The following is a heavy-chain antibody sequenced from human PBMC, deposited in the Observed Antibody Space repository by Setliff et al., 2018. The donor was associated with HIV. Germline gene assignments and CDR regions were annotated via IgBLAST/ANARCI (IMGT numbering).Heavy chain of an antibody. CDR3: ARGRPTGYFDC. J-gene: IGHJ4*02. CDR1: GFTFSNYG. D-gene: IGHD1-1*01. CDR2: ICYDGVNK. Sequence: WGSLRLPCAASGFTFSNYGIHWVRQAPGKGLEWVPFICYDGVNKCNVDSVKGRFTISRDNAKNSLYLQMNSLTGEDTAVYYCARGRPTGYFDCWGQGTLVTVSS. V-gene: IGHV3-33*01.